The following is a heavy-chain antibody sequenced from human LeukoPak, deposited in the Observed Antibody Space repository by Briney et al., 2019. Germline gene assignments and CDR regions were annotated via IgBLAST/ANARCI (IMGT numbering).Heavy chain of an antibody. D-gene: IGHD6-13*01. CDR3: ARDDPRVAAVQY. V-gene: IGHV3-11*01. Sequence: PGGSLRLSCTTSGFTFSDYYMGWIRQAPGKGLKWVPYISPSGTTIYYADSVKGRFTISRDNAKNSLYLQMNSLRAEDTAMYYCARDDPRVAAVQYWGQGTLVTVSS. CDR1: GFTFSDYY. CDR2: ISPSGTTI. J-gene: IGHJ4*02.